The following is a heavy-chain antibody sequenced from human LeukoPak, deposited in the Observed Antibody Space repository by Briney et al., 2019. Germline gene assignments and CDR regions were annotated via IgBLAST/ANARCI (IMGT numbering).Heavy chain of an antibody. Sequence: GGSLRLSCAASGFTFSSYSMNWVRQAPGKGLEWVSFISSSSSAIYYADSVKGRFTISRDNAKNSLYLQMNSLRDEDTAVYYCVNGVGYGSGSYYNPRSPTFDYWGQGTLVTVSS. CDR3: VNGVGYGSGSYYNPRSPTFDY. CDR2: ISSSSSAI. V-gene: IGHV3-48*02. CDR1: GFTFSSYS. J-gene: IGHJ4*02. D-gene: IGHD3-10*01.